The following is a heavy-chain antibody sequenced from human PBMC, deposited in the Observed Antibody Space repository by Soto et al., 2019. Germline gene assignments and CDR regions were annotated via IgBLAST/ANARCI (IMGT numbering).Heavy chain of an antibody. J-gene: IGHJ4*02. CDR2: IKEDGSER. D-gene: IGHD3-10*01. CDR1: GFTFSSYW. CDR3: ARATGADKEDY. V-gene: IGHV3-7*04. Sequence: EVQLVESGGGLVQPGGSLRLSCAASGFTFSSYWMSWVRQAPGKGLEWVANIKEDGSERYYVDSVKGRFTISRDNAKNSLYLRMNSLRAEDTAVDYCARATGADKEDYWGQGTLVTVSS.